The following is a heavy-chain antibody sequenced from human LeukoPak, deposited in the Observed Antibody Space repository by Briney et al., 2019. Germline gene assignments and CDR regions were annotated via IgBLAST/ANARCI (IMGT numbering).Heavy chain of an antibody. CDR3: TRGGPAGATPPGGV. J-gene: IGHJ4*02. D-gene: IGHD1-26*01. CDR2: INPNSGGT. Sequence: ASVTVSYRASGYTFTGYYIHWVGQAPGQGGEGMGSINPNSGGTNYAHNLQGRVIITSDTSINTASMEVRRLRSDDTAVYYCTRGGPAGATPPGGVWGQGALVTVSS. CDR1: GYTFTGYY. V-gene: IGHV1-2*02.